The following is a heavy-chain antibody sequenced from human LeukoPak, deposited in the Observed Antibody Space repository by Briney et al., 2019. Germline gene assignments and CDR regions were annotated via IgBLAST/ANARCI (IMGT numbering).Heavy chain of an antibody. V-gene: IGHV3-23*01. CDR1: GFTFSSYA. J-gene: IGHJ6*02. Sequence: GGSLRLSCSASGFTFSSYAMHWVRQAPGKGLEWVSAISGSGGSTYYADSVKGRFTISRDNSKNTLYLQMNSLRAEDTAVYYCAKEPPDYCSGGSCYVYYGMDVWGQGTTVTVSS. CDR3: AKEPPDYCSGGSCYVYYGMDV. D-gene: IGHD2-15*01. CDR2: ISGSGGST.